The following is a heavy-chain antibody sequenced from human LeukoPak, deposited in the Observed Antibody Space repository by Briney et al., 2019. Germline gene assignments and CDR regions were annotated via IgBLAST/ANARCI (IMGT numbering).Heavy chain of an antibody. CDR1: GYTLTELS. J-gene: IGHJ4*02. D-gene: IGHD3-22*01. CDR2: ISAYNGNT. V-gene: IGHV1-18*01. Sequence: ASVKVSCKVSGYTLTELSMHWVRQAPGQGLEWMGWISAYNGNTNYAQKLQGRVTMTTDTSTSTAYMELRSLRSDDTAVYYCARAPAPYYYDSSGLFDYWGQGTLVTVSS. CDR3: ARAPAPYYYDSSGLFDY.